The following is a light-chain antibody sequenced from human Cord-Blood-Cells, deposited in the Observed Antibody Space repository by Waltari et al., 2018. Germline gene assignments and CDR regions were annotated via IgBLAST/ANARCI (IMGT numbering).Light chain of an antibody. CDR3: QQYYSTPLT. Sequence: DIVMTQSPDSLAVSLGERATINCKSSQSVLYSSNNKNYLAWYQQKPGQPPKLLIDWASTRDSGVPDRFSGSWSGTDFTLTISSLQAEDVAVYYCQQYYSTPLTFGGGTKVEIK. J-gene: IGKJ4*01. CDR1: QSVLYSSNNKNY. V-gene: IGKV4-1*01. CDR2: WAS.